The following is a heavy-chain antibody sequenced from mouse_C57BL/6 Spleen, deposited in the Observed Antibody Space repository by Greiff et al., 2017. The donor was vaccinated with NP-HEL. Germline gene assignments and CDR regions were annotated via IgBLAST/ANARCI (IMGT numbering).Heavy chain of an antibody. J-gene: IGHJ2*01. CDR2: ISYDGSN. V-gene: IGHV3-6*01. Sequence: EVQLQESGPGLVKPSQSLSLTCSVTGYSITSGYYWNWIRQFPGNKLEWMGYISYDGSNNYNPSLKNRISITRDTSKNQFFLKLNSVTTEDTATYYCAREWVSPAYYFDYWAKAPLSQSPQ. CDR3: AREWVSPAYYFDY. CDR1: GYSITSGYY.